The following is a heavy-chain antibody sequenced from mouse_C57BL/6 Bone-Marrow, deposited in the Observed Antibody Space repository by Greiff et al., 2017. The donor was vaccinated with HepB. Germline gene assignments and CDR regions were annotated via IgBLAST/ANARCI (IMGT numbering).Heavy chain of an antibody. CDR3: TTSAYDYVDY. Sequence: VQLQQSGAELVRPGASVKLSCTASGFNIKDDYMHWVKQRPEQGLEWIGWIDPENGDTEYASKFQGKATISADTSSNTAYLQISSLTSEDTAVYYCTTSAYDYVDYWGQGTALTVSS. CDR2: IDPENGDT. CDR1: GFNIKDDY. J-gene: IGHJ2*01. V-gene: IGHV14-4*01. D-gene: IGHD2-4*01.